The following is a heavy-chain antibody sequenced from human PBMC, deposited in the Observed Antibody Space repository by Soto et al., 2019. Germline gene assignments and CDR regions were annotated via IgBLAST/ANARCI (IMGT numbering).Heavy chain of an antibody. V-gene: IGHV1-69*04. CDR3: AKGCPTLLRYFDWLFGADGMDV. Sequence: GASVKVSCKASGYTFTSYGISWVRQAPGQGLEWMGRIIPILGIANYAQKFQGRVTITADKSTSTAYMELNSLRAEDTAVYYCAKGCPTLLRYFDWLFGADGMDVWGQGTTVTVSS. CDR1: GYTFTSYG. J-gene: IGHJ6*02. CDR2: IIPILGIA. D-gene: IGHD3-9*01.